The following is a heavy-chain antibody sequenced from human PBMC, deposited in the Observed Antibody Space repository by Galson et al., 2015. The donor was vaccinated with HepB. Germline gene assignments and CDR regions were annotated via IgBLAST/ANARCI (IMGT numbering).Heavy chain of an antibody. V-gene: IGHV1-18*01. CDR2: ISPYSGDT. D-gene: IGHD3-16*01. J-gene: IGHJ5*02. CDR1: GYTFTNYG. CDR3: ARDHGFGDSLPDP. Sequence: SVKVSCKASGYTFTNYGLSWVRQVPGRGLEYMGWISPYSGDTNYAQKFRGRVTMTTDTSTSTAYMELRSLKPDDTAVYYCARDHGFGDSLPDPWGQGTLVTVSS.